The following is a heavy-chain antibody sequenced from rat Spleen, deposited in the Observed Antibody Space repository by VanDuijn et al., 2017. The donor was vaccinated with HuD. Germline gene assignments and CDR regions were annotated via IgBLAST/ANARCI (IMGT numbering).Heavy chain of an antibody. D-gene: IGHD1-1*01. CDR1: GFIFSDYN. V-gene: IGHV5-7*01. CDR2: IRYGDSDT. J-gene: IGHJ2*01. CDR3: TRHVITTVLDYFDY. Sequence: EVQLVESGGGLVQPGRSLKLSCAASGFIFSDYNMAWVRQAPGKGLEWITTIRYGDSDTYYRHSVRGRFTISRDNSKTTLYLQMDSLRSEDTATYYCTRHVITTVLDYFDYWGQGVMVTVSS.